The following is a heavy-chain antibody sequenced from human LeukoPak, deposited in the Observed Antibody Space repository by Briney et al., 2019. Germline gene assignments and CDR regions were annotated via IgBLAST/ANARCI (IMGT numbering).Heavy chain of an antibody. Sequence: ASVKVSCNASGYTFTSYGISWVRQAPGQGLEWMGWISTYNGNTNYAQKLQGRVTMTTDTSTSTAYMELRSLRSDDTAVYYCARADDILANPDYWGQGTLVTVSS. CDR2: ISTYNGNT. CDR3: ARADDILANPDY. V-gene: IGHV1-18*01. CDR1: GYTFTSYG. J-gene: IGHJ4*02. D-gene: IGHD3-9*01.